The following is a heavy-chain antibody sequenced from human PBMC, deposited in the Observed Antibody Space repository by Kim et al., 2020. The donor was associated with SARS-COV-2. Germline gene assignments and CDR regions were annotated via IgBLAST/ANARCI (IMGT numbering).Heavy chain of an antibody. CDR1: GYTFTSYA. CDR3: ARVRYSSGWYPRGYFDY. J-gene: IGHJ4*02. Sequence: ASVKVSCKASGYTFTSYAMHWVRQAPGQRLEWMGWINAGNGNTKYSQKFQGRVTITRDTSASTAYMELSSLRSEDTAVYYCARVRYSSGWYPRGYFDYWGQGTLVTVSS. CDR2: INAGNGNT. D-gene: IGHD6-19*01. V-gene: IGHV1-3*01.